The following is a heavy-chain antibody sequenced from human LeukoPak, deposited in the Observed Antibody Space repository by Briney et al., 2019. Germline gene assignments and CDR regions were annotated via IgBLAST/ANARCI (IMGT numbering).Heavy chain of an antibody. CDR1: GFTFSSNG. V-gene: IGHV3-30*02. Sequence: GGSLRLSCAASGFTFSSNGMHWVRQAPGKGLEWVAFIQNDGNNKKYADSVKGRFTISRDNSKDTLYLQMNSLRVEDTAVYYCARDWGTSSLYLVNWGQGTLVTVSS. D-gene: IGHD6-6*01. CDR2: IQNDGNNK. CDR3: ARDWGTSSLYLVN. J-gene: IGHJ4*02.